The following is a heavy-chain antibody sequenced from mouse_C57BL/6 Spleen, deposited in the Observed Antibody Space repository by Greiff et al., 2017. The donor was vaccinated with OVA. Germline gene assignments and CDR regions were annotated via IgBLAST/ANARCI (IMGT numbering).Heavy chain of an antibody. V-gene: IGHV3-6*01. D-gene: IGHD2-3*01. Sequence: VQLKESGPGLVKPSQSLSLTCSVTGYSITSGYYWNWIRQFPGNKPEWMGYISYDGRNTYNPSLKNRISITRDTSKNQFFLKLNSVTTYDTATYFCARGEWYYDVYPFAYWGQGTLVTVSA. CDR1: GYSITSGYY. CDR2: ISYDGRN. J-gene: IGHJ3*01. CDR3: ARGEWYYDVYPFAY.